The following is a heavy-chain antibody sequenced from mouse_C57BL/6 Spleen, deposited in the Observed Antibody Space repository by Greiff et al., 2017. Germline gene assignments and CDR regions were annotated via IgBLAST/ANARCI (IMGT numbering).Heavy chain of an antibody. D-gene: IGHD1-1*01. CDR2: IYPGDGDT. J-gene: IGHJ2*01. V-gene: IGHV1-82*01. CDR1: GYAFSSSW. Sequence: VMLVESGPELVKPGASVKISCKASGYAFSSSWMNWVKQRPGKGLEWIGRIYPGDGDTNYNGKFKGKATLPADKSSSTAYMQLSSLTSEDSAVYFCARNPSTVVAYYFDYWGQGTTLTVSS. CDR3: ARNPSTVVAYYFDY.